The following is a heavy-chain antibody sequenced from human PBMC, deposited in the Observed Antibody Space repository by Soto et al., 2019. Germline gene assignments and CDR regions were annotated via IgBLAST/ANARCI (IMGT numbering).Heavy chain of an antibody. CDR3: ARVGAEIAAANDAFDI. Sequence: ASVRVSCQASGYTFTSYYMQWVRQAPGQGLEWMGIINPSGGSTSYAQKFQGRVTMTRDTSTSTVYMELSSLRSEDTAVYYCARVGAEIAAANDAFDIWGQGTMVTVSS. V-gene: IGHV1-46*03. CDR1: GYTFTSYY. CDR2: INPSGGST. D-gene: IGHD6-13*01. J-gene: IGHJ3*02.